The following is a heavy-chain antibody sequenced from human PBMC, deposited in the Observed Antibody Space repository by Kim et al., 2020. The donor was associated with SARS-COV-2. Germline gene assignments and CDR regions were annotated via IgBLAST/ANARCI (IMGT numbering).Heavy chain of an antibody. V-gene: IGHV1-69*13. D-gene: IGHD4-17*01. CDR1: GGTFSSYA. Sequence: SVKVSCKASGGTFSSYAISWVRQAPGQGLEWMGGIIPIFGTANYAQKFQGRVTITADESTSTAYMELSSLRSEDTAVYYCARVPPHDYGVLYFDYWGQGTLVTVSS. CDR3: ARVPPHDYGVLYFDY. J-gene: IGHJ4*02. CDR2: IIPIFGTA.